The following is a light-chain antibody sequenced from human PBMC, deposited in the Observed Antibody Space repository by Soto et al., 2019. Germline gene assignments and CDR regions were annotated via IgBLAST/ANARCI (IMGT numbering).Light chain of an antibody. J-gene: IGKJ1*01. V-gene: IGKV1-6*01. Sequence: IQMTQSPSTLSASVGEKIIITCRASRDVGSDVSWYQQKPGQAPKLLIYAASNLYTGVPSRFSGSRSGTEFTLTISSLQPEDFASYYCLQDYGDSWTFGQGTKVEIE. CDR2: AAS. CDR3: LQDYGDSWT. CDR1: RDVGSD.